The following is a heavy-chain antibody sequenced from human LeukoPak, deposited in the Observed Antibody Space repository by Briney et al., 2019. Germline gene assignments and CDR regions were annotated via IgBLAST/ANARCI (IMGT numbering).Heavy chain of an antibody. V-gene: IGHV3-21*03. CDR3: ARESHCSSTSCFHYYYYYGMDV. CDR1: GFTFSSYS. D-gene: IGHD2-2*01. Sequence: GGSLRLSCAASGFTFSSYSMNWVRQAPGKGLEWVSSISSSSSYIYYADSVKGRFTISRDNAKNSLCLQMSSLRAEDTAVYYCARESHCSSTSCFHYYYYYGMDVWGQGTTVTVSS. CDR2: ISSSSSYI. J-gene: IGHJ6*02.